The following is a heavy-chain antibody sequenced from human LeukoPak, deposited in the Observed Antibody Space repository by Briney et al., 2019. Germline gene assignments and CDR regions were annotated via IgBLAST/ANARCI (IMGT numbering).Heavy chain of an antibody. Sequence: GGSLRLSCAASGFTFSSYGMHWVRQAPGKGLEWVAVISYDGSNQYYADSVKGRFTISRDNSKNTLYLQMNSLRAEDTAVYYCAKDKGGGYGNDGFDIWGRGTMVTVSS. D-gene: IGHD3-16*01. CDR1: GFTFSSYG. V-gene: IGHV3-30*18. J-gene: IGHJ3*02. CDR2: ISYDGSNQ. CDR3: AKDKGGGYGNDGFDI.